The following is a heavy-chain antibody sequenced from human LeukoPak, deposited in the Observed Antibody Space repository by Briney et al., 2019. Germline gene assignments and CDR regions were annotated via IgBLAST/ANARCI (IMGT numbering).Heavy chain of an antibody. J-gene: IGHJ4*02. CDR2: INHSGST. V-gene: IGHV4-34*01. Sequence: PETLSLTCAVYGGSFSGYYWSWIRQPPGKGLEWIGEINHSGSTNYNPSLKSRVTISVDTSNNQFSLKLRSVTAADTAVYYCARGFAVVVVAAPYLFDYWGQGTLVTVSS. D-gene: IGHD2-15*01. CDR3: ARGFAVVVVAAPYLFDY. CDR1: GGSFSGYY.